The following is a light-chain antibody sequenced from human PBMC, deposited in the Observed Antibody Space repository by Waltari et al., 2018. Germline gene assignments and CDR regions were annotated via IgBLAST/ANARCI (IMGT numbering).Light chain of an antibody. J-gene: IGLJ3*02. CDR1: NIGTRS. CDR2: DDT. Sequence: SYVLTQPPSVSVAPGQTAKISCGGDNIGTRSVHWYQPMPGQAPLLVVHDDTDRPSGMPERFSGANAGNAATLTISGVEAGDEADYYCQVLDAPTDQWVFGGGTKLTVL. V-gene: IGLV3-21*02. CDR3: QVLDAPTDQWV.